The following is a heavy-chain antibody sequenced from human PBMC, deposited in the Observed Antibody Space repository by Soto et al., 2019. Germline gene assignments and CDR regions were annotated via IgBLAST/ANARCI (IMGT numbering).Heavy chain of an antibody. Sequence: ASVKVSCKASGYTFTGYYMHWVRQAPGQGLEWMGWINPNSGGTNYAQKFQGWVTRTRDTSISTAYMELSRLRSDDTAVYYCASRGSTGDYDAFDIWGQGTMVTVSS. D-gene: IGHD2-21*02. V-gene: IGHV1-2*04. CDR2: INPNSGGT. CDR1: GYTFTGYY. J-gene: IGHJ3*02. CDR3: ASRGSTGDYDAFDI.